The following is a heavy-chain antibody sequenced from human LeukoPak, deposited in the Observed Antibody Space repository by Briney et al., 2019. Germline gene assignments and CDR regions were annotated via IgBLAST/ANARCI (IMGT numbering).Heavy chain of an antibody. J-gene: IGHJ6*03. D-gene: IGHD1-14*01. Sequence: GGSLRLSCAASGFTVSSNYMSRVRQAPGKGLEWVSVIYSGGSTYYADSVKGRFTISRDNSKNTLYLQMNSLRAEDTAVYYCARGTQHTYYYYMDVWGKGTTVTVSS. CDR1: GFTVSSNY. V-gene: IGHV3-53*01. CDR2: IYSGGST. CDR3: ARGTQHTYYYYMDV.